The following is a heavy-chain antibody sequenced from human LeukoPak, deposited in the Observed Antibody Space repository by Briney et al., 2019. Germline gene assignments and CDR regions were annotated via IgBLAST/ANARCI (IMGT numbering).Heavy chain of an antibody. CDR1: GGSISSGGYY. Sequence: PSETLSLACTVSGGSISSGGYYWSWIRQHPGKGLEWIGYIYYSGSTYYNPSLKSRVTISVDTSKNQFSLKLSSVTAADTAVYYCASSPIAARPWNGMDVWGQGTTVTVSS. CDR2: IYYSGST. J-gene: IGHJ6*02. D-gene: IGHD6-6*01. CDR3: ASSPIAARPWNGMDV. V-gene: IGHV4-31*03.